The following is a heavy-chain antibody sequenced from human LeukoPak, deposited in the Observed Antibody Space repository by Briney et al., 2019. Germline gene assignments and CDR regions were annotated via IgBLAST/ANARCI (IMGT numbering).Heavy chain of an antibody. CDR2: IYYSGST. J-gene: IGHJ1*01. CDR1: GGSISSYY. Sequence: PSETLSLTCTVSGGSISSYYWSWIRQPPGKGLEWIGYIYYSGSTNYNPSLKSRVTISVDTSKNQFSLKLSSVTAADTAVYYCARGSSYSSSPRREYFQHWGQGTLVTVSS. D-gene: IGHD6-6*01. V-gene: IGHV4-59*01. CDR3: ARGSSYSSSPRREYFQH.